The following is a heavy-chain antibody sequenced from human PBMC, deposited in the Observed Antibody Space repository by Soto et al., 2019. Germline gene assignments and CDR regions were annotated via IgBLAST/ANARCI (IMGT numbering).Heavy chain of an antibody. J-gene: IGHJ6*02. D-gene: IGHD3-3*01. Sequence: LSLTCAVYGGSFSGYYWSWIRQPPGKGLEWIGEINHSGSTNYNPSLKSRVTISVDTSKNQFSLKLSSVTAADTAVYYCARGAADFWSGYYYYYYGMDVWGQGTTVTVSS. CDR2: INHSGST. V-gene: IGHV4-34*01. CDR3: ARGAADFWSGYYYYYYGMDV. CDR1: GGSFSGYY.